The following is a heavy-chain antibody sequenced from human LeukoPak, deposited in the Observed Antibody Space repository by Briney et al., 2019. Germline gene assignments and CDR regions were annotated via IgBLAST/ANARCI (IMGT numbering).Heavy chain of an antibody. D-gene: IGHD6-25*01. J-gene: IGHJ4*02. CDR3: ARYIAAAKGSFDY. V-gene: IGHV4-34*01. Sequence: SETLSLTCAVYGGSFSGYYWSWIRQPPGKGLEWIGEINHSGSTNYNPSLESRVTISVDTSKNQFSLKLSSVTAADTAVYYCARYIAAAKGSFDYWGQGTLVTVSS. CDR1: GGSFSGYY. CDR2: INHSGST.